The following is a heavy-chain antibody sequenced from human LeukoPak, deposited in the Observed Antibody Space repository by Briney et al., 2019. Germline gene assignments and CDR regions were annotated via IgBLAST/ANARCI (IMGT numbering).Heavy chain of an antibody. V-gene: IGHV3-13*01. Sequence: PGGSLRLSCAASGFTFTKYDMHWVRQATGGGLEWFSAIGIYGDTYYTGSVKGRFTISRENAKNSLYLQMDSLRAEDTAVYYCTRGGIQVSGIDEIDHWGQGTLVTVSS. J-gene: IGHJ4*02. CDR1: GFTFTKYD. CDR3: TRGGIQVSGIDEIDH. D-gene: IGHD6-19*01. CDR2: IGIYGDT.